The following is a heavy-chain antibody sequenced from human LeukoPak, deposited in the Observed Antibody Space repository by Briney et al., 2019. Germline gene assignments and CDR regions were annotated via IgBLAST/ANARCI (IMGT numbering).Heavy chain of an antibody. CDR3: ARDRRVPYCSGGSCYSLGLHWFDP. CDR2: IYYSGST. J-gene: IGHJ5*02. V-gene: IGHV4-39*07. CDR1: GDSISSGDYY. Sequence: KSSETLSLTCTVSGDSISSGDYYWGWTRQPPGKGLEWIGSIYYSGSTYYNPSLKSRVTISVDTSKNQFSLKLSSVTAADTAVYYCARDRRVPYCSGGSCYSLGLHWFDPWGQGTLVTVSS. D-gene: IGHD2-15*01.